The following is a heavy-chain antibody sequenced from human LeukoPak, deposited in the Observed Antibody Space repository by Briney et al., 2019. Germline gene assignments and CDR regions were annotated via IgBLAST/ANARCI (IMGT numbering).Heavy chain of an antibody. CDR3: AKDLVVVPAAIQGQWDY. Sequence: GGSLRLSCAASGFTFSSYAMSWVRQAPGKGLEWVSAISGSGGSTYYADSVKGRFTISRDNSKNTLYLQMNSLRAEDTAVYYCAKDLVVVPAAIQGQWDYWGQGTLVTVSS. CDR2: ISGSGGST. J-gene: IGHJ4*02. CDR1: GFTFSSYA. D-gene: IGHD2-2*02. V-gene: IGHV3-23*01.